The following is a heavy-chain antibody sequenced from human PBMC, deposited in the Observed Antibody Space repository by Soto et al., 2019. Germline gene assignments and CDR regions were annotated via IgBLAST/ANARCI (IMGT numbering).Heavy chain of an antibody. CDR3: ARETGIAAAPNWFDP. CDR1: GGSISSYY. J-gene: IGHJ5*02. CDR2: TYYSGST. D-gene: IGHD6-13*01. V-gene: IGHV4-59*01. Sequence: PSETLSLTCTVSGGSISSYYWSWIRQPPGKGLEWIGYTYYSGSTNYNPSLKSRVTISVDTSKNQFSLKLSSVTAADTAVYYCARETGIAAAPNWFDPWGQGTLVTVSS.